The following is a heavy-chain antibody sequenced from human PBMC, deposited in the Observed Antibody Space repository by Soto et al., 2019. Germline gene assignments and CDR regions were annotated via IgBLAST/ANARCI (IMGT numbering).Heavy chain of an antibody. Sequence: QVQLQEWGPGLVKPSQTLSLACTVSGDSITSGGHYWTWIRQHPGKGLEWIGHMYYSGSTDYNPSLQSRVTTSIDTSKDHCALRLSSVTAADPAVYYCARGAVPISIPTTSPSFSINMDVWRKRTTVTVPS. V-gene: IGHV4-31*03. D-gene: IGHD2-2*02. CDR3: ARGAVPISIPTTSPSFSINMDV. CDR2: MYYSGST. J-gene: IGHJ6*03. CDR1: GDSITSGGHY.